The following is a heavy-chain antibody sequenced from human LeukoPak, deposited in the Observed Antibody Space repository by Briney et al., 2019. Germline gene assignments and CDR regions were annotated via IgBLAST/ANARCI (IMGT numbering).Heavy chain of an antibody. J-gene: IGHJ1*01. CDR1: GGSFSGYY. CDR2: INHSGST. Sequence: SETLSLTCAVYGGSFSGYYWSWIGQPPGKGLEWIGEINHSGSTNYNPSPKSRVTISVDTSKNQFSLKLSSVTAADTAVYYCARWAYDSSGYLFQHWGQGTLVTVSS. V-gene: IGHV4-34*01. CDR3: ARWAYDSSGYLFQH. D-gene: IGHD3-22*01.